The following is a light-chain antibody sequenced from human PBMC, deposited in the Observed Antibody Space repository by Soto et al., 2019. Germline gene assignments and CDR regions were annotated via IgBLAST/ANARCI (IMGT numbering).Light chain of an antibody. CDR3: SSYTRTATRYV. CDR1: SNDVGAYNF. CDR2: DVT. Sequence: QSVLTQPASVSGSPGQSITISRSGTSNDVGAYNFVSWYQQHPGRAPKLILYDVTSRPSNVSNRFSGSKSGNTASLTISGLRPEDEADYFSSSYTRTATRYVFGSGTKVTVL. V-gene: IGLV2-14*03. J-gene: IGLJ1*01.